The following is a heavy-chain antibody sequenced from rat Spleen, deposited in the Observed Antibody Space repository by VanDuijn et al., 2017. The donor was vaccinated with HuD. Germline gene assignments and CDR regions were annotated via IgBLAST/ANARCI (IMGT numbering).Heavy chain of an antibody. Sequence: EVQLVESGGGLVQPGRSLKLSCAASGFAFSDFFMAWVRQAPAKGLEWVATISSDGSTTYYRDSVKGRFTISRDNAKSILYLQMDSLNSEDTATYYCAKAGGGSSYFDYWGQGVMVTVSS. CDR3: AKAGGGSSYFDY. D-gene: IGHD1-11*01. CDR1: GFAFSDFF. V-gene: IGHV5-17*01. J-gene: IGHJ2*01. CDR2: ISSDGSTT.